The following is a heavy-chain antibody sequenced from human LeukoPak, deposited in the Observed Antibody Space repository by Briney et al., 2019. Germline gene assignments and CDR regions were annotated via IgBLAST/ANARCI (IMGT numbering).Heavy chain of an antibody. CDR3: ARAWPIVVVVAATGIDAFDI. J-gene: IGHJ3*02. Sequence: SETLSLTCAVSGGSFSGYYWSWIRQPPGKGLEWIGEINHSGSTNYNPSLKSRVTISVDTSKNQFSLKLSSVTAADTAVYYCARAWPIVVVVAATGIDAFDIWGQGTMVTVSS. CDR2: INHSGST. D-gene: IGHD2-15*01. V-gene: IGHV4-34*01. CDR1: GGSFSGYY.